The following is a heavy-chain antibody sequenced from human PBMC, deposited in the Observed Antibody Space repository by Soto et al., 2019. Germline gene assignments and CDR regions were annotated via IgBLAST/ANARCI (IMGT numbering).Heavy chain of an antibody. V-gene: IGHV3-43*01. J-gene: IGHJ4*02. Sequence: GGSLRLSCAASGFTFDDYTMHWVRQAPGKGLEWVSLISWDGGSTYYADSVKGRFTISRDNSKNSLYLQMNSLRTEDTALYYCAKSGMVRGVIIYYFDYLGQGALVTVSS. D-gene: IGHD3-10*01. CDR2: ISWDGGST. CDR1: GFTFDDYT. CDR3: AKSGMVRGVIIYYFDY.